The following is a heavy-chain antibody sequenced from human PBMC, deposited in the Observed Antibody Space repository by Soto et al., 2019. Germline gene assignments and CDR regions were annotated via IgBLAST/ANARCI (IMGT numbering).Heavy chain of an antibody. J-gene: IGHJ4*02. CDR3: VRGDGDQYDGHGYLGRH. CDR2: IYYSGST. V-gene: IGHV4-31*03. CDR1: GGSISSGGYY. D-gene: IGHD2-2*03. Sequence: PSETLSLTCTVSGGSISSGGYYWSWIRQHPGKGLEWIGYIYYSGSTYYNPSLKSRVTISVDTSKNQFSLKLSSVTAEDTAVYYCVRGDGDQYDGHGYLGRHWGQGILVTVSS.